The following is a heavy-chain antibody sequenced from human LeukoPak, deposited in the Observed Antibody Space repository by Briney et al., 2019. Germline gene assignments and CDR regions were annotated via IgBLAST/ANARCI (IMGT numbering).Heavy chain of an antibody. V-gene: IGHV3-53*01. CDR3: ARKQWELGAFDI. CDR1: GFTVSSNY. Sequence: SGGSLRLSCAASGFTVSSNYMSWVRQAPGKGLEWVSVIYSGGSTYYADSVKGRFTISRDNSKNTLYLQMNSLRTEDTAVYYCARKQWELGAFDIWGQGTMVTVSS. J-gene: IGHJ3*02. CDR2: IYSGGST. D-gene: IGHD1-26*01.